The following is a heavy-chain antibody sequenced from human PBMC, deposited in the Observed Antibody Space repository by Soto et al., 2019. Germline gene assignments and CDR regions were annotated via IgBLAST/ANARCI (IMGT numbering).Heavy chain of an antibody. CDR1: GYSISSSNW. Sequence: PSETLSLTCAVSGYSISSSNWWGWIRQPPGKGLEWIGYIYYSGSTYYNPSLKSRVTMSVDTPKNQFSLKLSSVTAADTAVYYCARVRRYYDSSGSKDAGFDYWGQGTLVTVSS. J-gene: IGHJ4*02. CDR3: ARVRRYYDSSGSKDAGFDY. CDR2: IYYSGST. D-gene: IGHD3-22*01. V-gene: IGHV4-28*03.